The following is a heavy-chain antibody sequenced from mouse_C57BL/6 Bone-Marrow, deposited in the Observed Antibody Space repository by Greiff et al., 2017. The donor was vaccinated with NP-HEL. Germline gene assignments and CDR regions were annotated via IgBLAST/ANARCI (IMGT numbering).Heavy chain of an antibody. CDR1: GYTFTSYW. Sequence: VQLQQSGAELAKPGASVKLSCKASGYTFTSYWMHWVNQRPGQGLEWIGYINPSSGYTKYNQKFKDKATLTADKSSSTAYMQLSSLTDEDSAVYYCARRPLGNAMDYWGQGTSVTVSS. CDR2: INPSSGYT. CDR3: ARRPLGNAMDY. J-gene: IGHJ4*01. V-gene: IGHV1-7*01. D-gene: IGHD2-10*02.